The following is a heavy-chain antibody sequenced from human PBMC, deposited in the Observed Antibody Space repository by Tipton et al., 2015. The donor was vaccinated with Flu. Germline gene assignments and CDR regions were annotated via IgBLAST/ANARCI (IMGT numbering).Heavy chain of an antibody. D-gene: IGHD3-10*01. V-gene: IGHV4-31*03. J-gene: IGHJ6*02. CDR3: ARDQGFGDGLAYDYYVLDV. CDR1: GGSISSGGAY. Sequence: TLFLTCTVSGGSISSGGAYWSWIRQHPGKGLEWIGCVYYSGSTYYNPSLESRVSISVDTSKNQFSLNLNSVTAADTALYFCARDQGFGDGLAYDYYVLDVWGQGTTVTVSS. CDR2: VYYSGST.